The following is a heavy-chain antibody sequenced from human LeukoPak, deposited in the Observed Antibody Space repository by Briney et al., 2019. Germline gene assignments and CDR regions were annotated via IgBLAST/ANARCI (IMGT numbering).Heavy chain of an antibody. CDR1: GFTVSSNY. CDR3: AREVWNDQNPVDNWFDP. D-gene: IGHD1-1*01. Sequence: GGSLRLSCAASGFTVSSNYMSWVRQAPGKGLEWVSVIFTAGSTFYADSVKGRFNISRDNSKNTLYLQMNSLRSEDMAVYYCAREVWNDQNPVDNWFDPWGQGTLVTVSS. CDR2: IFTAGST. V-gene: IGHV3-66*01. J-gene: IGHJ5*02.